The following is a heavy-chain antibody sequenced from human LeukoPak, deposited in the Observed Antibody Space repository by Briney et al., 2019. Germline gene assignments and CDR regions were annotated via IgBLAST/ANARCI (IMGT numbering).Heavy chain of an antibody. CDR1: GGTFSSYA. D-gene: IGHD3-22*01. V-gene: IGHV1-69*13. J-gene: IGHJ5*02. CDR3: ARWSTNYYDSSCAFDP. Sequence: SVKVSCKASGGTFSSYAISWVRQAPGQGLEWMGGIIPIFGTANYAQKFQGRVTITADESTSTAYMELSILISEDTAVYYCARWSTNYYDSSCAFDPWGQGTLVTVSS. CDR2: IIPIFGTA.